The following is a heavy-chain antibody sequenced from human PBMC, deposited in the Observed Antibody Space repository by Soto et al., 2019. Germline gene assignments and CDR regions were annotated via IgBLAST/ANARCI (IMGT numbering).Heavy chain of an antibody. CDR2: ISYDGSNK. J-gene: IGHJ1*01. V-gene: IGHV3-30*18. CDR1: GFTFSSYG. CDR3: AKDNDYEYSSPISYFQH. Sequence: GGSLRLSCAASGFTFSSYGMHWVRQAPGKGLEWVAVISYDGSNKYYADSVKGRFTISRDNSKNTLYLQMNSLRAEDTAVYYCAKDNDYEYSSPISYFQHWGQGTLVTVSS. D-gene: IGHD6-6*01.